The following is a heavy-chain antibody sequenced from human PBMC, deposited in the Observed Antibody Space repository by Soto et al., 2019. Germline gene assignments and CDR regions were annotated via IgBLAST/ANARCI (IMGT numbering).Heavy chain of an antibody. V-gene: IGHV4-34*10. CDR2: INHTGGT. D-gene: IGHD6-13*01. Sequence: SETLSLTCAVYGGSVNGYYWNWIRQPPGKGLEWIGEINHTGGTNYNPSLKSRVTMSVDTSRNLFSLKVNSVTAADTAVYYCARQQLLPYYYSLDVWGQGTTVTVSS. J-gene: IGHJ6*02. CDR1: GGSVNGYY. CDR3: ARQQLLPYYYSLDV.